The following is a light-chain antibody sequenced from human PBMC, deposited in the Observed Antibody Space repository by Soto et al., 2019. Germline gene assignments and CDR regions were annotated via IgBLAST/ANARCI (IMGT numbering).Light chain of an antibody. J-gene: IGKJ5*01. V-gene: IGKV3D-20*02. CDR3: QQRSNWPIT. CDR2: GAS. Sequence: ENVWTQAPVTLALASGERATLSCRASESVSSIYVAWYQQKPGQAPTLLIYGASTRATGIPDRFSGSGSGTDFTLTISSLEPEDFAVYYCQQRSNWPITFGQGTRLEIK. CDR1: ESVSSIY.